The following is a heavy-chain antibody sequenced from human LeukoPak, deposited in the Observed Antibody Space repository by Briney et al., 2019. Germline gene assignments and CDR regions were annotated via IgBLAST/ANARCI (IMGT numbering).Heavy chain of an antibody. CDR3: ARQPVDTAMVIDY. D-gene: IGHD5-18*01. CDR1: GGSISSYY. Sequence: KPSETLSLTCTVSGGSISSYYWSWIRQPPGKGLDWIGYIYYSGSTNYNPSLKSRVTISVDTSKNQFSLKLSSVTAADTAVYYCARQPVDTAMVIDYWGQGTLVTVSS. V-gene: IGHV4-59*08. CDR2: IYYSGST. J-gene: IGHJ4*02.